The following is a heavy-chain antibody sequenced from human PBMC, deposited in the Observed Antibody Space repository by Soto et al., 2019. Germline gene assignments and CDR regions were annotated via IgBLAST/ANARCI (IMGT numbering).Heavy chain of an antibody. CDR1: GFTFSSYG. CDR2: ISYDGSNK. CDR3: AKVNYDSSGYYLYYYGMDV. J-gene: IGHJ6*02. V-gene: IGHV3-30*18. Sequence: GGSLRLSCAASGFTFSSYGMHWVRQAPGKGLEWVAVISYDGSNKYYADSVKGRFTISRDNSKNTLYLQMNSLRAEDTAVYYCAKVNYDSSGYYLYYYGMDVWGQGTTVTVSS. D-gene: IGHD3-22*01.